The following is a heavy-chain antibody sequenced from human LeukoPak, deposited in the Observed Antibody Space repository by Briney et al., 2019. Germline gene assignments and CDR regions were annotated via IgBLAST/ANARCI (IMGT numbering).Heavy chain of an antibody. CDR3: ARYSGFGSPVGMDV. J-gene: IGHJ6*02. Sequence: ASVKVSCKASGYTFTDYGISWVRQAPGQGLEWVGWISAYNGNTNYAQKFQGRVTMTRNTSISTAYMELSSLRSEDTAVYYCARYSGFGSPVGMDVWGQGTTVTVSS. D-gene: IGHD3-10*01. CDR2: ISAYNGNT. V-gene: IGHV1-18*01. CDR1: GYTFTDYG.